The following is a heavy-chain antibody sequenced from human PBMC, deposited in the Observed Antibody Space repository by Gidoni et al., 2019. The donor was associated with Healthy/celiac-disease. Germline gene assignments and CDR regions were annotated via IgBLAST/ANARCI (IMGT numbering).Heavy chain of an antibody. V-gene: IGHV1-18*01. Sequence: QAELVQSGADVKKPGASLKVPCKASGYTFTRYGISWVRQAPGQGLEWMGWISAYNGNTNYAQKLQGRVTMTTDTSTRTAYMELRSLGSDGTAVYYCARGGRGIVVPEAFDIWGQGTMVTVSS. D-gene: IGHD2-2*01. CDR1: GYTFTRYG. CDR3: ARGGRGIVVPEAFDI. J-gene: IGHJ3*02. CDR2: ISAYNGNT.